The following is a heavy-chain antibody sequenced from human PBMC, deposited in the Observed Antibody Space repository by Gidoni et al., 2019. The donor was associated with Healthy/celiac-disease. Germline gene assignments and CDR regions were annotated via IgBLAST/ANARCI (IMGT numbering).Heavy chain of an antibody. D-gene: IGHD6-13*01. CDR2: IYSGGST. CDR1: GFTVSSNY. V-gene: IGHV3-66*02. CDR3: ARSHSSSWYKY. Sequence: EVQLVESGGGLVQPGGSLRLSCPASGFTVSSNYMSWVRQAPGKGLEWVSVIYSGGSTYYADSVKGRFTISRDNSKNTLYLQMNSLRAEDTAVYYCARSHSSSWYKYWGQGTLVTVSS. J-gene: IGHJ4*02.